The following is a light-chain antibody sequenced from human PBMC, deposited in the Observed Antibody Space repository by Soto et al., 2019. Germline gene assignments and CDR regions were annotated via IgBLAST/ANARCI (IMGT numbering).Light chain of an antibody. J-gene: IGKJ1*01. Sequence: DIQMTQSPSSLSASVGDRVTITCRASRSISNYLNWYQQKSGKVPRLLIYAASSLQPGIPSRFSGTGTGTAFTLTITRLQTEDSATYYCQQSYSVPRFGPRTRVDLK. CDR1: RSISNY. CDR3: QQSYSVPR. V-gene: IGKV1-39*01. CDR2: AAS.